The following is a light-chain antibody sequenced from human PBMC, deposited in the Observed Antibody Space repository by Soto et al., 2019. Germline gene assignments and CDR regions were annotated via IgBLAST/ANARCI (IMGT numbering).Light chain of an antibody. V-gene: IGLV2-14*01. CDR3: SSYTSSNTLYV. Sequence: QSALTQPASGSGSPGQSITISCTGTSSDVGGYNYVSWYQQHPGKAPKPMIYDVSNRPSGVSNRFSGSKSGNTASLTIAGLQAEDEADYYCSSYTSSNTLYVFVTGTKLTVL. CDR1: SSDVGGYNY. J-gene: IGLJ1*01. CDR2: DVS.